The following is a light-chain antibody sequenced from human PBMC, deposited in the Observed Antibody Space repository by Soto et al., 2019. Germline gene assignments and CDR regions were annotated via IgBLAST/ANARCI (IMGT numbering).Light chain of an antibody. Sequence: QSVLTQPASVSGSPGQSITISCTGTGSDVGGYNYVSWYQQHPGKAPKLIIYDVSNRPSGVSNHFSGSKSGNTASLTISGLQAEDEADYYCSSYTTSSALYVFGAGTKVTVL. V-gene: IGLV2-14*03. CDR3: SSYTTSSALYV. J-gene: IGLJ1*01. CDR2: DVS. CDR1: GSDVGGYNY.